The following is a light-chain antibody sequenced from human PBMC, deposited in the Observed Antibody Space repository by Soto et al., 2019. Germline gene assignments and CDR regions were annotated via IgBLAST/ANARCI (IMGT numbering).Light chain of an antibody. J-gene: IGLJ1*01. Sequence: QSVLTQPPSVSAAPGQKVTISCSGSSSNIGKNYVSWYQQVPGTAPKLLIYENNKRRSGIPDRFSGSKSGTSATLGITGLQTGDEADYYCGTWDSSLSVDVFGTGTKVTVL. CDR2: ENN. CDR3: GTWDSSLSVDV. V-gene: IGLV1-51*02. CDR1: SSNIGKNY.